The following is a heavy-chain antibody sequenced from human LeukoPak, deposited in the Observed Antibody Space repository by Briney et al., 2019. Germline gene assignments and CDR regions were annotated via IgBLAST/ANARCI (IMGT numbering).Heavy chain of an antibody. CDR2: IKQDGSEK. CDR1: GFTFSSYW. Sequence: GGSLRLSCAASGFTFSSYWMSWVRQAPGKGLEWVANIKQDGSEKYYVDSVKGRFTISRDNAKNSLYLQMNSLRVEDTAVYYCAIGRYSGSYMYYFDYWGQGTLVTVSS. J-gene: IGHJ4*02. V-gene: IGHV3-7*03. CDR3: AIGRYSGSYMYYFDY. D-gene: IGHD1-26*01.